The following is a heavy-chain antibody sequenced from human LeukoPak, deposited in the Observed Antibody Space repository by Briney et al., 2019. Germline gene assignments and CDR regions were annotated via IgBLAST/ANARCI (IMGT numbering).Heavy chain of an antibody. CDR1: GYTFIAYY. Sequence: ASVSVSCKASGYTFIAYYIHWVRQAPGQGLEWMGWMNPNSGDTNYAQNFQGRVSMTRDTSISTAYMALSRLTSDDTAIYYCARMLWFGDAKKNAFDIWGQGTMVTASS. V-gene: IGHV1-2*02. D-gene: IGHD3-10*01. CDR2: MNPNSGDT. J-gene: IGHJ3*02. CDR3: ARMLWFGDAKKNAFDI.